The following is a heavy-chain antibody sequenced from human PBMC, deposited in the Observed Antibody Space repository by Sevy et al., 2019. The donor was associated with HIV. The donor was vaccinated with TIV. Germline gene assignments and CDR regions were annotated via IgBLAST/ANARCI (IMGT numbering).Heavy chain of an antibody. CDR2: ISSSGSTI. J-gene: IGHJ4*02. Sequence: GGSLRLSCAASGFTFSDYYMSWIRQAPGKGLEWVSYISSSGSTIYYADSVKGRFTISRDNAKNTLYLQMNSLRAEDTAVYYCARNLASSDLFDYWGQGTLVTVSS. CDR1: GFTFSDYY. CDR3: ARNLASSDLFDY. D-gene: IGHD6-19*01. V-gene: IGHV3-11*01.